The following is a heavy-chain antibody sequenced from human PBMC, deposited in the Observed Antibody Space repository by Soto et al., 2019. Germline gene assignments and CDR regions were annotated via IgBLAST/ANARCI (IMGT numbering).Heavy chain of an antibody. CDR3: ARAGVDYFDY. D-gene: IGHD2-21*01. CDR1: GDSISSGYY. V-gene: IGHV4-38-2*01. CDR2: IYHSGTT. Sequence: SETLSLTCAVSGDSISSGYYWAWIRQPPVKGLEWIGSIYHSGTTYYNPSPKSRVTISVDASKNQFSLKLSSVTAADTAVYYCARAGVDYFDYWGQGTLVTVSS. J-gene: IGHJ4*02.